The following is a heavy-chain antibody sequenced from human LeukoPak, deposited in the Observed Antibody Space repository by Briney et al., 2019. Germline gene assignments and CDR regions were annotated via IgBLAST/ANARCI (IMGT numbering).Heavy chain of an antibody. D-gene: IGHD3-22*01. CDR3: ARGLYYYDTSGYLYY. CDR2: IYSGGST. CDR1: GFTVSSNY. Sequence: GGSLRLSCAASGFTVSSNYMSWVRQAPGKGLEWVSVIYSGGSTYYADSVKGRFTISRDNSKNTLYLQMNSLRAEDTAVYYCARGLYYYDTSGYLYYWGQGTLVTVSS. J-gene: IGHJ4*02. V-gene: IGHV3-53*01.